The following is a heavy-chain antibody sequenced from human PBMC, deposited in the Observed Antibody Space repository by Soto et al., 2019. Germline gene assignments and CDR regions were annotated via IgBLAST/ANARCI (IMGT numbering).Heavy chain of an antibody. CDR1: GFTFSSYG. Sequence: GGSLRLSCAASGFTFSSYGMHWVRQAPGKGLEWVAVIWYDGSNKYYADSVKGRFTISRDNSKNTLYLQMNSLRAEDTAVYYCARDPGRGAYYDFWSGPHTYYYGMDVWGKGTTVTVS. CDR3: ARDPGRGAYYDFWSGPHTYYYGMDV. J-gene: IGHJ6*04. V-gene: IGHV3-33*01. CDR2: IWYDGSNK. D-gene: IGHD3-3*01.